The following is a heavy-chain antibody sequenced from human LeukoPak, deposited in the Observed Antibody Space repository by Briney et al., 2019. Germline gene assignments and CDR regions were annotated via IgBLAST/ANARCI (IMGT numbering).Heavy chain of an antibody. V-gene: IGHV3-21*01. CDR1: GFTFGSYS. CDR3: ARDRQQLVPTNYYYYGMDV. J-gene: IGHJ6*04. Sequence: GGSLRLSCAASGFTFGSYSMNWVRQAPGKGLEWVSSISSSSSYIYYADSVKGRFTISRDNAKNSLYLQMNSLRAEDTAVYYCARDRQQLVPTNYYYYGMDVWGKGTTVTVSS. CDR2: ISSSSSYI. D-gene: IGHD6-13*01.